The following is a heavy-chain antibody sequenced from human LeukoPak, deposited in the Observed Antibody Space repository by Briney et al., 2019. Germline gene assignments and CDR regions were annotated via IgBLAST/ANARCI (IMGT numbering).Heavy chain of an antibody. D-gene: IGHD6-13*01. Sequence: ASVKVSCTASGYTFTNYGISWVRQAPGQGLEWMGWISAYNGDTNYAQKLQGRVTITTDTSTSTAYMELRSLRSDDTAVYYCAVRNRSSWSPFDFWGQGTLVTVSS. V-gene: IGHV1-18*01. CDR3: AVRNRSSWSPFDF. J-gene: IGHJ4*02. CDR1: GYTFTNYG. CDR2: ISAYNGDT.